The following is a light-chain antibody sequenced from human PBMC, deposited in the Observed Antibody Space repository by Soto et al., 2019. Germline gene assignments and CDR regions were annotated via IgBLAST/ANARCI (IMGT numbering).Light chain of an antibody. V-gene: IGLV3-1*01. J-gene: IGLJ2*01. CDR2: QDS. Sequence: SSELTQPPSVSVSPGQTASITCSGDKLGDKYACWYQQKPGQSPVLVIYQDSERPSGIPERFSGSNSGNTATLTISGTQAMDEADHYCQAWDSSVDVVFGGGTKLTVL. CDR3: QAWDSSVDVV. CDR1: KLGDKY.